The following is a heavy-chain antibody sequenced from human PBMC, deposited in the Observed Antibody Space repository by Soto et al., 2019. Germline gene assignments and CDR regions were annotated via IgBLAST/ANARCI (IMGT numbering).Heavy chain of an antibody. J-gene: IGHJ4*02. Sequence: GGSLRLSCAASGFTFSSYAMHWVRQAPGKGLEWVAVISYDGSNKYYADSVKGRFTISRDKSKDTLYLQMNSLRAEDTAVYYCERGRKERYSSGWYYFGYWGQGALVTLSS. V-gene: IGHV3-30-3*01. D-gene: IGHD6-19*01. CDR3: ERGRKERYSSGWYYFGY. CDR2: ISYDGSNK. CDR1: GFTFSSYA.